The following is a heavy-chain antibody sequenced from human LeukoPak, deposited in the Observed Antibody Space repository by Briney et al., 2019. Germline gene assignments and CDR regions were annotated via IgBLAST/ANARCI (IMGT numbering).Heavy chain of an antibody. V-gene: IGHV3-23*01. J-gene: IGHJ4*02. CDR1: GFTFTSYA. D-gene: IGHD3-3*01. CDR3: ATATIFGVVLYY. Sequence: GGSLRLSCAASGFTFTSYAMSWVRQAPGKGLEWVSAISGSGGSTYYADSLKGRFTISRDNSKNTLYLQMNSLRTEDTAVYYCATATIFGVVLYYWGQGTLVTVSS. CDR2: ISGSGGST.